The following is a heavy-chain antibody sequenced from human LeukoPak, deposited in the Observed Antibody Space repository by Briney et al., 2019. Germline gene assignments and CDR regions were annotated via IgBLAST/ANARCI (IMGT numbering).Heavy chain of an antibody. CDR3: AKDMTATVTYYFDY. CDR2: ISWNSGSI. Sequence: GGSLRLSCAASGFTFDDYAMHWVRQAPGKGLEWVSGISWNSGSIGYADSVKGRFTISRDNAKNSLYLQMNSLRAEDTALYYCAKDMTATVTYYFDYWGQGTLVTVSS. D-gene: IGHD4-17*01. CDR1: GFTFDDYA. V-gene: IGHV3-9*01. J-gene: IGHJ4*02.